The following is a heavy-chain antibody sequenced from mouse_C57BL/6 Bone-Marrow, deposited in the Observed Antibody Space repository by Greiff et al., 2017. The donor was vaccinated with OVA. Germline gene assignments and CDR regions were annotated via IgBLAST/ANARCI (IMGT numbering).Heavy chain of an antibody. CDR2: ISNGGGST. V-gene: IGHV5-12*01. J-gene: IGHJ3*01. Sequence: EVMLVESGGGLVQPGGSLKLSCAASGFTFSDYYMYWVRQTPEKRLEWVAYISNGGGSTYYPDTVKGRFTISRDNAKNTLYLQMSRLKSDDTAMYYCARHASSGGFAYWGQGTLVTVSA. CDR3: ARHASSGGFAY. CDR1: GFTFSDYY. D-gene: IGHD3-2*02.